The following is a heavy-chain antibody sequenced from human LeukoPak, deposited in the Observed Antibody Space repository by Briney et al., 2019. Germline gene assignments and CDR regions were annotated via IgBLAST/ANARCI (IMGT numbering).Heavy chain of an antibody. J-gene: IGHJ5*02. V-gene: IGHV4-61*05. CDR2: IYYSGST. CDR3: ARDNWFDA. CDR1: SASITSSPYF. Sequence: PSETLSLTCTVSSASITSSPYFWGWIRQPPGKGLEWIGNIYYSGSTNYNPSLKSRVTISVDTSKNQFSLKLSSVTAADTAVYYCARDNWFDAWGQGTLVTVSS.